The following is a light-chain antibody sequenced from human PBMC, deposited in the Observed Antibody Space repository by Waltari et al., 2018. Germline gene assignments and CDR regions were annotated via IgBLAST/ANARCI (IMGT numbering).Light chain of an antibody. Sequence: CRASQGIRSWLAWYQQKPGKAPKLLIYKAFTLETGVPARFSGSGSGTVFTLTISSLQPDDFATYYCQQYNSYSLLTFGGGTKVEIE. CDR3: QQYNSYSLLT. CDR2: KAF. V-gene: IGKV1-5*03. J-gene: IGKJ4*01. CDR1: QGIRSW.